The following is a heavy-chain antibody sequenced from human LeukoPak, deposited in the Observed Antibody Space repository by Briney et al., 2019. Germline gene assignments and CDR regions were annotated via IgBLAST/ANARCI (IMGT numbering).Heavy chain of an antibody. CDR2: IVPIFGTA. J-gene: IGHJ4*02. V-gene: IGHV1-69*13. CDR1: GGTFSSHA. CDR3: AREGGGVSGSGNFYFEY. D-gene: IGHD3-10*01. Sequence: SVKVSCKASGGTFSSHAISWVRQAPGQGLEWMGGIVPIFGTASYAQKFQGRVTITADESTSTAYMELSSLRSEDTAVYYCAREGGGVSGSGNFYFEYWGQGTLVTVSS.